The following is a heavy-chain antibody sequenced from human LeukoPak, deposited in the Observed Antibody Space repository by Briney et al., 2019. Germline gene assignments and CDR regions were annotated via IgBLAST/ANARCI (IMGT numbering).Heavy chain of an antibody. J-gene: IGHJ1*01. CDR1: GGTFSSYA. V-gene: IGHV1-69*13. Sequence: GASVKVSCKASGGTFSSYAISWVRQAPGQGLEWMGGIIPIFGTANYAQKFQGRVTITADESTSTAYMELSRLRSDDTAVYYCARDQGELLWFGELITEYFQHWGQGTLVTVSS. D-gene: IGHD3-10*01. CDR2: IIPIFGTA. CDR3: ARDQGELLWFGELITEYFQH.